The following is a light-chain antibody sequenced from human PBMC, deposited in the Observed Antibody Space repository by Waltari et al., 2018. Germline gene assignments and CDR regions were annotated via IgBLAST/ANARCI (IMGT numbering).Light chain of an antibody. CDR2: KAS. CDR1: QSVRTW. J-gene: IGKJ2*01. V-gene: IGKV1-5*03. CDR3: QQCHSYS. Sequence: DIQMTQSPSTLSASVGARVPITCRASQSVRTWLAWYQQKPGKAPKLLIYKASSLESGVPSRFSGSGSGTEFTLTISSLQPDDFATYYCQQCHSYSFGQGTKVEI.